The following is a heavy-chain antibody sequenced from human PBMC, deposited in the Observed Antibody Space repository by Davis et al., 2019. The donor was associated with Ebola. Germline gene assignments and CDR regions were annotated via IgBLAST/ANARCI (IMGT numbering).Heavy chain of an antibody. J-gene: IGHJ4*02. CDR2: IYPGDSDT. CDR1: GYSFTSYW. D-gene: IGHD6-19*01. V-gene: IGHV5-51*01. Sequence: GESLKISCKGSGYSFTSYWIGWVRQLHGKGLEWMGIIYPGDSDTRYSPSFQGQVTISADKSISTAYLQWSSLKASDTAMYYCARHAYSSGWYLLFDYRGQGTLVTVSS. CDR3: ARHAYSSGWYLLFDY.